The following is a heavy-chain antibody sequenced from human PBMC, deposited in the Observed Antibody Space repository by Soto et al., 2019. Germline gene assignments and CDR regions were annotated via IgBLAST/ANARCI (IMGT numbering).Heavy chain of an antibody. CDR3: ARGEVVPAALGRIYWFDP. CDR2: IYYSGST. CDR1: GGSISSGGYY. Sequence: SETLSLTCTVSGGSISSGGYYWSWIRQHPGKGLEWIGYIYYSGSTYYNPSLKSRVTISVDTSKNQFSLKLSSVTAADTAVYYCARGEVVPAALGRIYWFDPWGQGTLVTVSS. V-gene: IGHV4-31*03. J-gene: IGHJ5*02. D-gene: IGHD2-2*01.